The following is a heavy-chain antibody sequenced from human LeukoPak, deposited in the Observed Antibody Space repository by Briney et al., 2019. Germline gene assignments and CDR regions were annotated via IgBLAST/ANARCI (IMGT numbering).Heavy chain of an antibody. D-gene: IGHD3-9*01. J-gene: IGHJ2*01. Sequence: GGSLRLSCAASGFPFSNAWMNWVRQAPGRGLEWVGRIKSKTDGGTTDYAAPVKGRFTISRDDSKNTLYLQMNSLKTEDTAVYYCTTGAYDILTGYYHWYFDLWGRGTLVTVSP. CDR2: IKSKTDGGTT. V-gene: IGHV3-15*01. CDR1: GFPFSNAW. CDR3: TTGAYDILTGYYHWYFDL.